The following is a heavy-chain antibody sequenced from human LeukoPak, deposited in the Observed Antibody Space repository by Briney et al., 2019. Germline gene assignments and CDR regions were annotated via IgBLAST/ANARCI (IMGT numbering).Heavy chain of an antibody. Sequence: ASVKVSCKASGYSFTSYGITWVRQAPGQGLEWLGWLSASNGNTNYAQKLQGRVTMTSDTSTSTAYMDLRSLTPDDTAFYYCARYPLSYTGNWHYFFDYWGQGTLLTVFS. V-gene: IGHV1-18*01. CDR2: LSASNGNT. CDR1: GYSFTSYG. D-gene: IGHD1-7*01. J-gene: IGHJ4*02. CDR3: ARYPLSYTGNWHYFFDY.